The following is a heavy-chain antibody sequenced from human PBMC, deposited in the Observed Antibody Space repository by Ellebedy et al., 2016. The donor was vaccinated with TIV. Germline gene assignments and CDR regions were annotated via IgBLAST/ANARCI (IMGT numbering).Heavy chain of an antibody. CDR3: ARQETLAAAGTFPPDY. J-gene: IGHJ4*02. CDR2: IYPGDSDT. Sequence: GESLKISCKGSGYSFTSYWIGWVRQMPGKGLEWMGIIYPGDSDTRYSPSFQGQVTISADKSISTAYLQWSSLKASDTAMYYCARQETLAAAGTFPPDYWGQGTLVTVSS. D-gene: IGHD6-13*01. V-gene: IGHV5-51*01. CDR1: GYSFTSYW.